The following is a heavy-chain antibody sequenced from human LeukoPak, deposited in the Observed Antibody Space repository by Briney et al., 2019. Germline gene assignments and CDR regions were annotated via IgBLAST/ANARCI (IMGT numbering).Heavy chain of an antibody. V-gene: IGHV3-23*01. Sequence: GGSLRLSCAAPGFTFSRYAMSWVRQAPGKGLEWVSSISAVSGSTWYQASVKGRFTISRDNSKNTLYVQMDSLRAEDTAIYYCTKAAYGDYVNWFDPWGQGALVTVSS. CDR1: GFTFSRYA. D-gene: IGHD4-17*01. CDR2: ISAVSGST. J-gene: IGHJ5*02. CDR3: TKAAYGDYVNWFDP.